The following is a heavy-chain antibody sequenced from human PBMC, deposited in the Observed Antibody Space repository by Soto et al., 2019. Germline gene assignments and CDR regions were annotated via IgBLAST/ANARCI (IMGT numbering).Heavy chain of an antibody. CDR2: SSGSGGST. CDR1: GVTLSSSA. D-gene: IGHD2-8*01. V-gene: IGHV3-23*01. CDR3: AKVLLIMYYFDY. Sequence: GGTLRISCAAPGVTLSSSAQSWVRQAPGKVLEWVSASSGSGGSTYYADSVKGRFTISRDNSKNTLYLQMNSLRAEDTAVYYCAKVLLIMYYFDYWGQGTLVTVSS. J-gene: IGHJ4*02.